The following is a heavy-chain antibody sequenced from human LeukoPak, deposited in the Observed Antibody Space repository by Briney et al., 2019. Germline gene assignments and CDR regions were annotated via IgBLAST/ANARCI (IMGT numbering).Heavy chain of an antibody. J-gene: IGHJ5*02. CDR1: GFTFSSYG. CDR2: ISHDGNNK. V-gene: IGHV3-30*18. D-gene: IGHD1-14*01. Sequence: GGSLRHSCAASGFTFSSYGMHWVRQAPGKGLEGVAIISHDGNNKYYADSVKGRFTISRDNSKNTLYLQMNSLRAEDTAVYYCAKEYLSGFDPWGQGTLVTVSS. CDR3: AKEYLSGFDP.